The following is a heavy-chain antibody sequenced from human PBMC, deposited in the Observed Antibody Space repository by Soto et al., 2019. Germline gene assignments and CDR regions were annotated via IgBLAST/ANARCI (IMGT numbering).Heavy chain of an antibody. Sequence: GGSLRLSCAASGFTFSSYAMHWVRQAPGKGLEWVAVISYDGSNKYYAYSVKGRFTISRDNSKNTLYLQMNSLRAEDTAVYYCASAIMVKGGFDYWGQGTLVTVSS. CDR3: ASAIMVKGGFDY. CDR2: ISYDGSNK. V-gene: IGHV3-30-3*01. J-gene: IGHJ4*02. CDR1: GFTFSSYA. D-gene: IGHD3-16*01.